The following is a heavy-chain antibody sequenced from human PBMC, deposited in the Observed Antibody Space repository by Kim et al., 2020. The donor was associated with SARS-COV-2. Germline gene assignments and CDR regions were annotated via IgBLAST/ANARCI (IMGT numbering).Heavy chain of an antibody. J-gene: IGHJ5*01. Sequence: RYSPSFKGQVTFSADKSIRTAYLQWSSLRASDTAIYYCARRHSGGYYYDSWGQGTLITVSS. D-gene: IGHD3-22*01. V-gene: IGHV5-51*01. CDR3: ARRHSGGYYYDS.